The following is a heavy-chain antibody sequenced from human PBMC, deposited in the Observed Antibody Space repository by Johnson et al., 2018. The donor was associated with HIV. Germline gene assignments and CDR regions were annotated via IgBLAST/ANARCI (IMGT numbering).Heavy chain of an antibody. CDR1: GFNFSTYD. CDR2: TSYDGSNT. V-gene: IGHV3-30*18. D-gene: IGHD1-26*01. CDR3: AKARGIVGATGAFDI. J-gene: IGHJ3*02. Sequence: QVQLVESGGGVVQPGRSLRLSCITYGFNFSTYDMHWVRQAPGKGLEWVAVTSYDGSNTYYGDSVKGRFTISRDNSKNTLYLQMNSLSAEDTAVYYCAKARGIVGATGAFDIWGQGTMVTVSS.